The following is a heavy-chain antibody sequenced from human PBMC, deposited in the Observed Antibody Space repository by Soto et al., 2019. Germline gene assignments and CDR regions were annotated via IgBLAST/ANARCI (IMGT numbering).Heavy chain of an antibody. CDR1: GYIFTSYW. CDR3: ARHRGAVATTTRP. D-gene: IGHD3-10*01. CDR2: IDPSDSYT. J-gene: IGHJ5*02. V-gene: IGHV5-10-1*01. Sequence: GESLKISCNGSGYIFTSYWISWVRQMPGKGLEWMGRIDPSDSYTNYSPSFQGHVTISADKSISTAYLQWSSLKASDTAMYYCARHRGAVATTTRPWGQGTLVTVSS.